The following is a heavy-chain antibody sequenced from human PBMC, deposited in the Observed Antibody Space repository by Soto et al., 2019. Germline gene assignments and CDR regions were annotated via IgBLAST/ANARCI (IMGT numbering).Heavy chain of an antibody. J-gene: IGHJ6*02. CDR1: GGSISSSSYY. V-gene: IGHV4-39*01. CDR3: GTYSFYYYYGMDV. CDR2: IYYSGST. D-gene: IGHD5-18*01. Sequence: QLQLQESGPGLVKPSETLSLTCTVSGGSISSSSYYWGWIRQPPGKGLEWIGSIYYSGSTYYNPSLKSRVTISVDTSKNQFSLKLSSVTAADTAVYYCGTYSFYYYYGMDVWGQGTTVTVSS.